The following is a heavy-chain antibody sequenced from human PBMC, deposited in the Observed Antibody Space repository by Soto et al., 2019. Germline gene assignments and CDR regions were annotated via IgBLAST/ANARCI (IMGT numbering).Heavy chain of an antibody. J-gene: IGHJ4*02. V-gene: IGHV3-7*04. CDR3: ARARADYYDSSGYPLGY. D-gene: IGHD3-22*01. CDR1: GFTFSSYW. Sequence: EVQLVESGGGLVKPGGSLRLSCAASGFTFSSYWMSWVRQAPGKGLEWVANIKQDGSEKYYVDSVKGRFTISRDNAKNSLYLQMNSLRAEDTAVYYCARARADYYDSSGYPLGYWGQGTLVTVSS. CDR2: IKQDGSEK.